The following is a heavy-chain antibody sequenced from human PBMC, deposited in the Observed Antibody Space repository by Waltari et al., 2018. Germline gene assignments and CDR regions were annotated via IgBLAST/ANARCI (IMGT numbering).Heavy chain of an antibody. CDR2: ISNNERNI. D-gene: IGHD3-22*01. CDR1: EFPFSSSA. J-gene: IGHJ6*02. CDR3: ARDYCDRTNCHGMDV. V-gene: IGHV3-30*09. Sequence: QVQLVESGGGGVQPGRSLSPSCAASEFPFSSSAMHWVRQAPGKGLDGVAVISNNERNIYYVDSVKGRFAISRDNSKKMLYLQMNSLRAEDTAVYYCARDYCDRTNCHGMDVWGQGTTVTVSS.